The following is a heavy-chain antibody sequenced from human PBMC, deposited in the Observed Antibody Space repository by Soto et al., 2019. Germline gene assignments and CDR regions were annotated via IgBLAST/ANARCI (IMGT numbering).Heavy chain of an antibody. V-gene: IGHV1-18*01. CDR3: ARDQGYNWTEGGFAS. J-gene: IGHJ4*02. CDR1: GYTFTSYG. CDR2: ISAYNGNT. D-gene: IGHD1-20*01. Sequence: QVQLVQSGAEVKKPGASVKVSCKASGYTFTSYGISWVRQAPGQGLEWMGWISAYNGNTNYAQKLQGRVTMTTDTPTTRAYRGWGSLRSADRALLSCARDQGYNWTEGGFASGGRGPLVPFPS.